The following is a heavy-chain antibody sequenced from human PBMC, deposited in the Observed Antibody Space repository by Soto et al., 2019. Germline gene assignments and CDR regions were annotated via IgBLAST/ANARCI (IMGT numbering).Heavy chain of an antibody. V-gene: IGHV3-30*02. D-gene: IGHD2-21*02. J-gene: IGHJ4*02. CDR3: AKLPNCGGDCYFDY. CDR1: GFAFSSYG. Sequence: QVQLVESGGGVVPPGGSLRLSCATSGFAFSSYGMHWVRQAPGKGLEWVAVVRFDAINKYYADSVKGRFTISRDNSKSMVYLQMNSLRPDDTAVYYCAKLPNCGGDCYFDYWGQGTLVTVSS. CDR2: VRFDAINK.